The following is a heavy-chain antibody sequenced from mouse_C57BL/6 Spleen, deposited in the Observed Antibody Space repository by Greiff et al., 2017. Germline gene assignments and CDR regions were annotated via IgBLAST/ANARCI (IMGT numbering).Heavy chain of an antibody. Sequence: EVQLQQSGAELVRPGASVKLSCTASGFNIKDDYMSWVKQRPEQGLEWIGWIDPENGDTEYASKFQGKATITADTSSNTAYLQLSSLTSEDTAVYYCIKASLRYYFDYWGQGTTLTVSS. J-gene: IGHJ2*01. CDR1: GFNIKDDY. D-gene: IGHD3-2*02. CDR3: IKASLRYYFDY. CDR2: IDPENGDT. V-gene: IGHV14-4*01.